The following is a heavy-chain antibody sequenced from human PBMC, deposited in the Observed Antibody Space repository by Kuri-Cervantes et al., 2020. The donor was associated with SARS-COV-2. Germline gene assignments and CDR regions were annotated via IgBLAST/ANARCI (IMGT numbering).Heavy chain of an antibody. CDR3: ARKSAVVVKGWFDP. J-gene: IGHJ5*02. Sequence: SETLSLTCTVSGGSISSGDYYWGWIRQPPGKGLEWIGYIYYSGSTYYNPSLKSRVTISVDTSKNQFSLKLSSVTAADTAVYYCARKSAVVVKGWFDPWGQGTLVTVSS. CDR1: GGSISSGDYY. D-gene: IGHD3-22*01. V-gene: IGHV4-30-4*08. CDR2: IYYSGST.